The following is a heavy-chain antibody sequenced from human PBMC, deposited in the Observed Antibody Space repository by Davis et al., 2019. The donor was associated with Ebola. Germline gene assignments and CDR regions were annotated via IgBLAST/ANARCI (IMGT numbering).Heavy chain of an antibody. J-gene: IGHJ4*02. CDR2: IYYSGST. V-gene: IGHV4-39*01. CDR3: ARRVSGSYYRPFDY. CDR1: GASISSSSYY. D-gene: IGHD1-26*01. Sequence: SETLSLTCTVSGASISSSSYYWCWIRQRPGKGLEWIGSIYYSGSTYYNPSLKSRVTISVDTSKNQFSLKLSSVTAADTAVYYCARRVSGSYYRPFDYWGQGTLVTVSS.